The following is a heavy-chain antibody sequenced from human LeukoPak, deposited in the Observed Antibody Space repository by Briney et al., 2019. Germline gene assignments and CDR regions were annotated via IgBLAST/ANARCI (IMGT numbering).Heavy chain of an antibody. Sequence: SQTLSPTCSVSSGSISSGAYYWSWIRQHPEKGLEWIGYIHYSGSTHYSPSLKSRVTISVDTSKNRFSLKLSSVTAADTAVYYCARERFGSGSYSDAFDIWGQGTLVTVSS. D-gene: IGHD3-10*01. J-gene: IGHJ3*02. CDR1: SGSISSGAYY. V-gene: IGHV4-31*02. CDR3: ARERFGSGSYSDAFDI. CDR2: IHYSGST.